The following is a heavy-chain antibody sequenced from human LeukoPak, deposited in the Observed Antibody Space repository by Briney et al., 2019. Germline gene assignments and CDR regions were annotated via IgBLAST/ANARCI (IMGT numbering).Heavy chain of an antibody. CDR3: AKDLKPDSGYDVDH. CDR2: ISGSGGST. V-gene: IGHV3-23*01. J-gene: IGHJ4*02. Sequence: GGSLRLSCAASGFTFSSYAMSWVRQAPGKGLEWVSAISGSGGSTYYADSVKGRLTISRDNSKNTLYLQMNSLRAEDTAVYYCAKDLKPDSGYDVDHWGQGTLVTVSS. CDR1: GFTFSSYA. D-gene: IGHD5-12*01.